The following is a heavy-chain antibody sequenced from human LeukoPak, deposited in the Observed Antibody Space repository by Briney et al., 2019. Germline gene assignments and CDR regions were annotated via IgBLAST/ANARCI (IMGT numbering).Heavy chain of an antibody. CDR3: ARDVYYGSGSYSDPFDY. Sequence: GGSLRLSCAASGFTFSSYSMNWVRQAPGKGLEWVSYISSSSSTIYYADSVKGRFTISRDNAKNSLYLQMNSLRAEDTAVYYCARDVYYGSGSYSDPFDYWGQGTLVTVSS. CDR2: ISSSSSTI. CDR1: GFTFSSYS. D-gene: IGHD3-10*01. J-gene: IGHJ4*02. V-gene: IGHV3-48*04.